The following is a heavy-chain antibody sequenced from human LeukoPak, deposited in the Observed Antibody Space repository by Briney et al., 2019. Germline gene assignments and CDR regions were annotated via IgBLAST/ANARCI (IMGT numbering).Heavy chain of an antibody. V-gene: IGHV3-30*03. Sequence: GRSLRLSCAASGFTFNTYGMHWVRQAPGKGLEWVAVVSFDGSDKYYADSVKGRFTISRDNSKNTLYVQMNSLRVEDTAVYYCARDWDNWEYGYNFDQWGQGTLVTVSS. D-gene: IGHD1-20*01. CDR2: VSFDGSDK. J-gene: IGHJ4*02. CDR1: GFTFNTYG. CDR3: ARDWDNWEYGYNFDQ.